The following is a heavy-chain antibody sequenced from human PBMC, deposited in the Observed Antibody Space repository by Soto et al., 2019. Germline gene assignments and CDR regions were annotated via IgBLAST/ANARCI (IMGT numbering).Heavy chain of an antibody. V-gene: IGHV1-69*14. J-gene: IGHJ4*02. Sequence: QVQLVQSGAEVKKPGSSVKVSCNTSGAIFSGYSISWVRQAPGQGLEWMGGIIPIFGTTNYAQRFQGRVTITADKSTSTVYMALYRLKSADTAVYYCARDLGNGYDPGDYWGQGTLVTVSS. CDR1: GAIFSGYS. D-gene: IGHD5-18*01. CDR2: IIPIFGTT. CDR3: ARDLGNGYDPGDY.